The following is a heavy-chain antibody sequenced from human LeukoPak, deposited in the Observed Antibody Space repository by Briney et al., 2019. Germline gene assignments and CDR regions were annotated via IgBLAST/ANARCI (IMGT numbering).Heavy chain of an antibody. CDR1: GYTFTSYD. D-gene: IGHD2-15*01. J-gene: IGHJ4*02. V-gene: IGHV1-18*01. CDR2: ISAYNGNT. CDR3: ARVFWSGGSIRRDY. Sequence: GASVKVSCKASGYTFTSYDINWVRQAPGQGLEWMGWISAYNGNTNYAQKLQGRVTMTTDTSTSTAYMELRSLRSDDTAVYYCARVFWSGGSIRRDYWGQGTLVTVSS.